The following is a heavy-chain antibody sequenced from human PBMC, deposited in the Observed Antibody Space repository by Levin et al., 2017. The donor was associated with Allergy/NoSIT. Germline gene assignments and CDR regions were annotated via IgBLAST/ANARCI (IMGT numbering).Heavy chain of an antibody. CDR1: GGSFSGYY. Sequence: ESLKISCAVYGGSFSGYYWSWIRQPPGKGLEWIGEINHSGSTNYNPSLKSRVTISVDTSKNQFSLKLSSVTAADTAVYYCARDVLEWLSTYYYYYYMDVWGKGTTVTVSS. J-gene: IGHJ6*03. D-gene: IGHD3-3*01. CDR3: ARDVLEWLSTYYYYYYMDV. CDR2: INHSGST. V-gene: IGHV4-34*01.